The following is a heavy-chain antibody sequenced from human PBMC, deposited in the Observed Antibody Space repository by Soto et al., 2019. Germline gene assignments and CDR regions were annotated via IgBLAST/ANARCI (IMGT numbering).Heavy chain of an antibody. J-gene: IGHJ6*02. D-gene: IGHD3-3*01. V-gene: IGHV3-30*18. Sequence: GGSLRLSCAASGFTFSSYGMHWVRQAPGKGLEWVAVISYDGSNKYYADSVKGRFTISRDNSKNTLYLQMNSLRAEETAVYYCAKGLIRFFEWLPNYYYYGIHVSGQGTPATVYS. CDR3: AKGLIRFFEWLPNYYYYGIHV. CDR2: ISYDGSNK. CDR1: GFTFSSYG.